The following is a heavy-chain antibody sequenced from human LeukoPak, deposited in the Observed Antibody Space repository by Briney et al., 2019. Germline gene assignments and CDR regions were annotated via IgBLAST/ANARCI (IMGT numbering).Heavy chain of an antibody. CDR1: GGTFSSYA. Sequence: SVKVSCKASGGTFSSYAISWVRQAPGQGLEWMGGIIPIFGTANYAQKFQGRVTITADESTSTAYMELSSLTSEDTAVYYCARERERLGDYDPEYFQHWGQGTLVTVSS. D-gene: IGHD4-17*01. CDR2: IIPIFGTA. CDR3: ARERERLGDYDPEYFQH. J-gene: IGHJ1*01. V-gene: IGHV1-69*01.